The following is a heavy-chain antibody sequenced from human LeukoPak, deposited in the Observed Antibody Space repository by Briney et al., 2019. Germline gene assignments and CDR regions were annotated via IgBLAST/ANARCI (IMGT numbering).Heavy chain of an antibody. D-gene: IGHD1-26*01. CDR3: AKDLLSGSYLDYFDY. J-gene: IGHJ4*02. CDR2: ISGSGGST. V-gene: IGHV3-23*01. Sequence: GGTLRLSCAASGFTFSSYGMSWVRQAPGKGLEWVSAISGSGGSTYYADSVKGRFTISRDNSKNTVYLQMNSLRDEDTAVYYCAKDLLSGSYLDYFDYWGQGTLVTVSS. CDR1: GFTFSSYG.